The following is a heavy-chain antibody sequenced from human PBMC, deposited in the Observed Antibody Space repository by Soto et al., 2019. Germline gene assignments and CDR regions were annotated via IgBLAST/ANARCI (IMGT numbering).Heavy chain of an antibody. D-gene: IGHD2-2*01. J-gene: IGHJ4*02. CDR2: ISYDGSNK. Sequence: QVQLVESGGGVVQPGRSLRLSCAAYGFTFSSYGMHWVRQAPGKGLEWVAVISYDGSNKYYADSVKGRFTISRDNSKNTLYLQMNSLRAEDTAVYYCAKGRDLRTRFDYWGQGTLVTVSS. CDR1: GFTFSSYG. CDR3: AKGRDLRTRFDY. V-gene: IGHV3-30*18.